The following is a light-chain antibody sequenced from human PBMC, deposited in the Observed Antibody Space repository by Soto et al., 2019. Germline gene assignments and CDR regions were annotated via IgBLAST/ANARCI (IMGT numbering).Light chain of an antibody. V-gene: IGKV1-5*03. Sequence: DIQMTQSPSTLSASVGDRVTITCRARQSISSWLAWSQQKPGKATKLLIYKASSLEIGVPSRFSGSGAETEVNLSISSLERDDFATYYCQQYNSYYTFGQGTKLEIK. CDR2: KAS. CDR3: QQYNSYYT. J-gene: IGKJ2*01. CDR1: QSISSW.